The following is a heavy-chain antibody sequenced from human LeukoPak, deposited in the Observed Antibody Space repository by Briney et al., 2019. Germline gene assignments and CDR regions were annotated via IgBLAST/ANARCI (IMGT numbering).Heavy chain of an antibody. J-gene: IGHJ5*02. CDR3: ARGQVRYEA. D-gene: IGHD3-16*01. Sequence: GGSLRLSCAASGFTFSSYAMTWVRQAPGEGLEWVSTISESDITTYYADSVKGRFTISRDNTKNTLYLQMNSVRAEDTALYYCARGQVRYEAWGQGNLVTVSS. CDR2: ISESDITT. V-gene: IGHV3-23*01. CDR1: GFTFSSYA.